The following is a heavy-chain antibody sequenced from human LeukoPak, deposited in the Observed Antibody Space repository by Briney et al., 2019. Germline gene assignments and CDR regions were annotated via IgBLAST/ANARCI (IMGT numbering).Heavy chain of an antibody. CDR2: MNPNSGNT. CDR3: ARGLGYCSSTSCCPNYYYYMDV. D-gene: IGHD2-2*01. Sequence: ASVKVSCKASGYTFTSYDINWVRQATGQGLEWMGWMNPNSGNTGYAQKFQGRVTMTRNTSISTAYMELSSLRSEDTAVYYCARGLGYCSSTSCCPNYYYYMDVWGKGTTVTVSS. J-gene: IGHJ6*03. CDR1: GYTFTSYD. V-gene: IGHV1-8*01.